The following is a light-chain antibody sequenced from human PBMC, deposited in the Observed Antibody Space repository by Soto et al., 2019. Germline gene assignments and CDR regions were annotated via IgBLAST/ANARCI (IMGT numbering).Light chain of an antibody. CDR2: EVS. Sequence: QSALTQPASVSGSPGQSITISCTGTSSDVGGYNYVSWYQQHPGKAPKLMMFEVSNRPSGVSNRFSGSRSGNTASLTISGLQSEDGAEYYCNSYTSSSTFVFGTGTKVTVL. J-gene: IGLJ1*01. V-gene: IGLV2-14*01. CDR3: NSYTSSSTFV. CDR1: SSDVGGYNY.